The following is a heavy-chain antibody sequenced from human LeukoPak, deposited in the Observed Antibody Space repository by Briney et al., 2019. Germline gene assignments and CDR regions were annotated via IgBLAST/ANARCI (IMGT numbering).Heavy chain of an antibody. CDR1: GGTFSSYA. V-gene: IGHV1-69*05. D-gene: IGHD2-2*01. J-gene: IGHJ5*02. CDR3: ARAGGGYCSSTSCYLNWFDP. CDR2: IIPIFGTA. Sequence: SVKVSYKASGGTFSSYAISWVRQAPGQGLEWMGGIIPIFGTANYAQKFQGRVTITTDESTSTAYMELSSLRSEDTAVYYCARAGGGYCSSTSCYLNWFDPWGQGTLVTVSS.